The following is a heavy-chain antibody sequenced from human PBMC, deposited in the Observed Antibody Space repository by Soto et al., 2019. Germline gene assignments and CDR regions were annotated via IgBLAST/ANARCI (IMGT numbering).Heavy chain of an antibody. J-gene: IGHJ6*02. Sequence: GGSLRLSCAASGFTFNTYAMNWVRQAPGKGLEWVSAISESGGRSDYADSVKGRFTISRDNSKNTLYLQMNSLRDADTAVYYCATDRYGMDVWGRGTTVTVSS. CDR1: GFTFNTYA. CDR3: ATDRYGMDV. V-gene: IGHV3-23*01. CDR2: ISESGGRS.